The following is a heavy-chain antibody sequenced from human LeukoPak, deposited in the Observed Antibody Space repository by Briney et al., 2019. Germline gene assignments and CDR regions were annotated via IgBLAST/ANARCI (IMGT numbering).Heavy chain of an antibody. CDR1: GFTFGLYD. D-gene: IGHD6-13*01. CDR2: ISTSSSSS. CDR3: AREGSQYQQLT. V-gene: IGHV3-48*02. J-gene: IGHJ4*02. Sequence: GGSLRLSCTASGFTFGLYDMNWVRKAPGKGLEWVSGISTSSSSSYYTDAVKGRFTISRGNGKSLLYLQMNTLRDEDTAVYYCAREGSQYQQLTWGQGTLVTVSA.